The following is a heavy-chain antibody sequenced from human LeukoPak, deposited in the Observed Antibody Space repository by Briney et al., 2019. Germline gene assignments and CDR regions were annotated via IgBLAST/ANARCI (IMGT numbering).Heavy chain of an antibody. D-gene: IGHD3-22*01. CDR3: ARQETYYYDSSGYYLFDY. CDR1: GGSFSGYY. V-gene: IGHV4-34*01. Sequence: SETLSLTCAVYGGSFSGYYWSWIRQPPGKGLEWIGEINHSGSTNYNPSLKSRVTISVDTSKNQFSLKLSSVTAADTAVYYCARQETYYYDSSGYYLFDYWGQGTLVTVSS. J-gene: IGHJ4*02. CDR2: INHSGST.